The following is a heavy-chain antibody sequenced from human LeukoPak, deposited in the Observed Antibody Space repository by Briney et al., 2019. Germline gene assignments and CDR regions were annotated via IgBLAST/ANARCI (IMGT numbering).Heavy chain of an antibody. Sequence: GASVKVSCKASGYTFTSYGISWVRQAPGQGLEWMGWISAYNGNTNYAQKLQGRVTMTTDTSTSTAYMELRSLRSDDTAVYYCARYSSSWYKLPYYYHGMDVWGQGTTVTVSS. CDR1: GYTFTSYG. CDR3: ARYSSSWYKLPYYYHGMDV. D-gene: IGHD6-13*01. CDR2: ISAYNGNT. V-gene: IGHV1-18*01. J-gene: IGHJ6*02.